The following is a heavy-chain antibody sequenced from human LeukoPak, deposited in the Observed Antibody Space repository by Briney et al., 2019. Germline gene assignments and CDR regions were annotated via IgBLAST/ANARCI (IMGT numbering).Heavy chain of an antibody. J-gene: IGHJ6*04. Sequence: GGSLRLSCAASGFTFSSYEMDWVRQAPWKGLEWVSYIISSCSTIYYADSVKGRFTISRDNAKNSLYLKMNSLRAEDTAVYYCAELGITMIGGVWGKGTTVTISS. CDR2: IISSCSTI. V-gene: IGHV3-48*03. CDR1: GFTFSSYE. CDR3: AELGITMIGGV. D-gene: IGHD3-10*02.